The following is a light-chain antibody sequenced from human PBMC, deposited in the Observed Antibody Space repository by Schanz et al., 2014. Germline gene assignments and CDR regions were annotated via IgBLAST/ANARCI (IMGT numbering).Light chain of an antibody. CDR1: QSVSSN. CDR2: AAS. Sequence: EIVMTQSPVTLSVSPGEGATLSCRASQSVSSNLAWYQQKPGQAPRLLIYAASSRATGIPDRFSGSGSGTDFTLTISRLEPEDFAVYYCHQYGSSPGITFGQGTRLEIK. J-gene: IGKJ5*01. V-gene: IGKV3-20*01. CDR3: HQYGSSPGIT.